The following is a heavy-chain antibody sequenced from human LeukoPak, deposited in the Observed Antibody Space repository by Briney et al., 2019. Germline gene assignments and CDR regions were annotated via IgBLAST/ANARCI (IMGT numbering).Heavy chain of an antibody. CDR1: DFTVSSNS. CDR2: THSSGST. Sequence: PGGSLRLSCAASDFTVSSNSMSWVRQDPGKGLEWVSVTHSSGSTHYADSVKGRFTISRDGSKNTLYLQMNSLRAEDTAVYYCATESYGGAWGQGTLVTVSS. J-gene: IGHJ4*02. V-gene: IGHV3-53*01. CDR3: ATESYGGA. D-gene: IGHD1-26*01.